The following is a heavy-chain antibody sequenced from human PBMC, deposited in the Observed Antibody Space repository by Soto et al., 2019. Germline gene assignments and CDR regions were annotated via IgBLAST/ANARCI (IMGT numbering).Heavy chain of an antibody. CDR3: ARVVSVKYRQNWFDP. CDR1: GGSFSGYY. V-gene: IGHV4-34*01. Sequence: QVQLQQWGAGLLKPSETLSLTCAVYGGSFSGYYWSWIRQPPGKGLEWIGEINHSGSTNYNPSLKSRVTISVDTSTNQFSLRLGSVSAADTAVYYCARVVSVKYRQNWFDPWGQETLVTVSS. CDR2: INHSGST. J-gene: IGHJ5*02. D-gene: IGHD6-6*01.